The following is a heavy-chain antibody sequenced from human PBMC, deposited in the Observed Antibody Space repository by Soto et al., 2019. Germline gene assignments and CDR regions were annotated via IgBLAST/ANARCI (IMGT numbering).Heavy chain of an antibody. J-gene: IGHJ4*02. CDR1: GFTFSSYG. CDR3: ARAVYSSPPWYFDY. Sequence: LRLSCAASGFTFSSYGMHWVRQAPGKGLEWVAVIWYDGSNKYYADSVKGRFTISRDNSKNTLYLQMNSLRAEDTTVYYCARAVYSSPPWYFDYWGQGTLVTVSS. D-gene: IGHD6-13*01. V-gene: IGHV3-33*01. CDR2: IWYDGSNK.